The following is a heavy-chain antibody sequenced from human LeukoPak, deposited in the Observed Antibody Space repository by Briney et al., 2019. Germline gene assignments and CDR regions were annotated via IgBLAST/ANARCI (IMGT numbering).Heavy chain of an antibody. CDR2: IRGDGGST. Sequence: GGSLRLSCAASGFTFDDYAMHWVRQTPGKGLEWVSVIRGDGGSTDYADSVKGRFTVSRDKSKNSLYLPMNSLRTGDTALYFCSRAARYFAWLPYFDSWGQGTLVTVSS. J-gene: IGHJ4*02. D-gene: IGHD3-9*01. CDR3: SRAARYFAWLPYFDS. CDR1: GFTFDDYA. V-gene: IGHV3-43*02.